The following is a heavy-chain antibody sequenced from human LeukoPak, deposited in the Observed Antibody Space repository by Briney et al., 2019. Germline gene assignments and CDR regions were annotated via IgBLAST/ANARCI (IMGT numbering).Heavy chain of an antibody. J-gene: IGHJ4*02. CDR2: IYYSGST. V-gene: IGHV4-39*01. D-gene: IGHD1-1*01. CDR1: GGSISSSSYY. CDR3: ATLTNDY. Sequence: SETLSLTCTVSGGSISSSSYYWGWIRQPPGKGLEWIGSIYYSGSTYYNPSLKSRVTISVDTSKNQYSLKLSSVTAADTAVYYCATLTNDYWGQGTLVTVSS.